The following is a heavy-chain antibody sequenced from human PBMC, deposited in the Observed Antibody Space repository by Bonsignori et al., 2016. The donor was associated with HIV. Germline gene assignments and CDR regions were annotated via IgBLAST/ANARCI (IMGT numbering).Heavy chain of an antibody. CDR3: ARDKIEDNSAYSGTYYYYLMDV. Sequence: GESLKISCAASGFTFSSYSMNWVRQAPGKGLEWVSSISSSSSYIYYTDSLRGRLTISRDNAKNSLYLQMNSLSAEDTAVYYCARDKIEDNSAYSGTYYYYLMDVWGKGTTVTVSS. D-gene: IGHD3-22*01. J-gene: IGHJ6*03. CDR2: ISSSSSYI. V-gene: IGHV3-21*01. CDR1: GFTFSSYS.